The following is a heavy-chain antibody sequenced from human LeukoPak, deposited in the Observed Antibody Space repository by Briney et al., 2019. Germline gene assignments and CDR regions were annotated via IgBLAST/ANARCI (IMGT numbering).Heavy chain of an antibody. D-gene: IGHD6-6*01. CDR1: GGSISTSGYY. CDR2: IYYSGST. CDR3: ARHRSPTSSSFFDS. V-gene: IGHV4-31*03. Sequence: PSETLSLTCTVSGGSISTSGYYWSWIRQHPGKGLEWIGYIYYSGSTYYNPSLKSRVTISVDTSKNQFSLKLSSVTAADTAVYYCARHRSPTSSSFFDSWGQGTLVSVSS. J-gene: IGHJ5*01.